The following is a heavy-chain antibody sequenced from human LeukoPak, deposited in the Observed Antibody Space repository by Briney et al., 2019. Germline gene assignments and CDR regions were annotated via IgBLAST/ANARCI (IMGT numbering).Heavy chain of an antibody. CDR3: ARSGIFWLDP. J-gene: IGHJ5*02. Sequence: SETLSLTCTVSGGSISSYYWSWIRQPPGKGLEWIGYIYYSGSTNYNPSLKSRVTISVDTSKNQFSLKLSSVTAADTAVYYCARSGIFWLDPWGQGTLVTVSS. CDR2: IYYSGST. CDR1: GGSISSYY. D-gene: IGHD3-9*01. V-gene: IGHV4-59*01.